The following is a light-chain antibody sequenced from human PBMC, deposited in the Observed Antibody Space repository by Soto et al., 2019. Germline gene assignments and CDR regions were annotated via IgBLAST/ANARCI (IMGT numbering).Light chain of an antibody. CDR2: EVS. CDR3: SSYTTSTSLGL. Sequence: QSALTQPASVSGSPGQSITISCTGTSSDVGGYNYVSWYQQHPGKAPKLMIYEVSNRPSGVSNRFSGSKSGYTASLTISGLQAEDEADYYCSSYTTSTSLGLFGTGTKLTVL. V-gene: IGLV2-14*01. J-gene: IGLJ1*01. CDR1: SSDVGGYNY.